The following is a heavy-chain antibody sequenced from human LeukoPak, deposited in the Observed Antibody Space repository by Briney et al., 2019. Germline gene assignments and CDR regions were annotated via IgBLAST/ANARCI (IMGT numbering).Heavy chain of an antibody. CDR2: IYTSGST. CDR1: GGSISSYY. V-gene: IGHV4-4*07. CDR3: ARDGEINSSGWPNWFDP. Sequence: SETLSLTCTVSGGSISSYYWSWIRQPAGKGLEWIGRIYTSGSTNYNPSLKSRVTMSVDTSKNQFSLKLSSVTAADTAVYYCARDGEINSSGWPNWFDPWAREPWSPSPQ. J-gene: IGHJ5*02. D-gene: IGHD6-19*01.